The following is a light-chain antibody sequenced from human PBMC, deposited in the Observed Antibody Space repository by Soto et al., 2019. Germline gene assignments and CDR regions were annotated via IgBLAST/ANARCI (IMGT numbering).Light chain of an antibody. CDR3: CSYAGISTLV. CDR2: DVS. CDR1: SSDVGGYNY. J-gene: IGLJ1*01. V-gene: IGLV2-11*01. Sequence: QSALTQPRSVSGSPGQSVTISCTGTSSDVGGYNYVSWYQQHPGKAPKLMIYDVSKRPSGVPDRFSGSKSGNTASLTISGLQAEDETDYYCCSYAGISTLVFVTGTMVTVL.